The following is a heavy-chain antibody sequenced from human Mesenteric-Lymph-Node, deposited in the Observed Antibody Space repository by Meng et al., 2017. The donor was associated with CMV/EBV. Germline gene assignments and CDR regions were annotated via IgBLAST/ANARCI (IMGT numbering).Heavy chain of an antibody. D-gene: IGHD4-23*01. Sequence: SETLSLTCTVSGYSISSGYYWGWIRQTPGKGLEWIGSIYHSGSTYYNPSLKSRVTISVDTSKNQFSLKLSSVTAADTAVYYCARPTTVVTPGAFDIWGQGTMVTVSS. J-gene: IGHJ3*02. CDR3: ARPTTVVTPGAFDI. V-gene: IGHV4-38-2*02. CDR1: GYSISSGYY. CDR2: IYHSGST.